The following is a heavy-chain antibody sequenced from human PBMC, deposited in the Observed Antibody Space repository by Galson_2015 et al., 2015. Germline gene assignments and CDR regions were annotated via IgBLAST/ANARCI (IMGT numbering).Heavy chain of an antibody. Sequence: SVKVSCKASGYTFISYGINWVRQAPGQGLEWMGWISAHNGNTNHAQKFQGRVTMTTDTSTSTAYMELRRLRSDDTAVYYCARGPYDYIWGSYRSRLYTEFFQHWGQGTLVTVSS. D-gene: IGHD3-16*02. CDR2: ISAHNGNT. CDR3: ARGPYDYIWGSYRSRLYTEFFQH. CDR1: GYTFISYG. V-gene: IGHV1-18*01. J-gene: IGHJ1*01.